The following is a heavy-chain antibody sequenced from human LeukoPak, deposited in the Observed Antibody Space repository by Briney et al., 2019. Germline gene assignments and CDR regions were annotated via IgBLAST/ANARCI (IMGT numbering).Heavy chain of an antibody. CDR2: IGISSGNT. V-gene: IGHV3-48*01. J-gene: IGHJ4*01. D-gene: IGHD5-12*01. CDR1: GFNFIDYS. Sequence: EAGGSLRLSCAASGFNFIDYSMNWVRQAPGKGLEWISYIGISSGNTKYADSVKGRFTISRDKARNSLYLQMNSLRVEDTAMYYCARDHRYAFDNWGHGTLVTVSS. CDR3: ARDHRYAFDN.